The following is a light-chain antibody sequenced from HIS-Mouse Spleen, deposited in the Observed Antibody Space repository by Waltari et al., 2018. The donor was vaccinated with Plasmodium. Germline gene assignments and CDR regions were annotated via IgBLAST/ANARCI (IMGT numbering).Light chain of an antibody. Sequence: SYELTQPPSVSVSPGQTARIPCSGDALPKKYAYWYPQKSGQPPGLVIYEDSKRPSGMPEILSGARSGTMATLTITGAQVEDEADYYCYSTDSSGNHRVFGGGTKLTVL. CDR2: EDS. CDR3: YSTDSSGNHRV. CDR1: ALPKKY. V-gene: IGLV3-10*01. J-gene: IGLJ3*02.